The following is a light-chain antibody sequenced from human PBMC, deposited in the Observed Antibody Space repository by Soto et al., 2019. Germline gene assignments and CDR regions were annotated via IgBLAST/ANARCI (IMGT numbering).Light chain of an antibody. CDR3: QQYNKWPWT. CDR1: QSVGNN. CDR2: GAS. Sequence: EIVMTQSPATLSVSPGERATLSCRASQSVGNNFAWYQQKPGQAPRLLFYGASTRATDVPARFSGSGSGTEFTLTISSLQSEDFAVYYCQQYNKWPWTFGQGTKVEIK. V-gene: IGKV3-15*01. J-gene: IGKJ1*01.